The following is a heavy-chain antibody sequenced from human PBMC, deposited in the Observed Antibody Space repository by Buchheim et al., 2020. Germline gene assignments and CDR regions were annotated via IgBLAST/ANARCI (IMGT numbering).Heavy chain of an antibody. Sequence: EVQLVESGGGLVQPGGSLSLSCAASGFSFSSYWMSWVRQAPGKGLEWVASIKQDGHDKYYVDSLKGRFTISRDNAKTSLYLQIDSLRAEDTAVYYCARVSNWDLDRWGQGTL. CDR2: IKQDGHDK. CDR3: ARVSNWDLDR. CDR1: GFSFSSYW. V-gene: IGHV3-7*01. D-gene: IGHD7-27*01. J-gene: IGHJ4*02.